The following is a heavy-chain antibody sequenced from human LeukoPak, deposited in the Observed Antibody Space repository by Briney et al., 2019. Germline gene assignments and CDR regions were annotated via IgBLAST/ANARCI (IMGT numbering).Heavy chain of an antibody. D-gene: IGHD3-9*01. CDR3: ARDLNYDILTGDNWFDP. J-gene: IGHJ5*02. CDR2: IYYSGST. V-gene: IGHV4-61*01. CDR1: GGSVSSGSYY. Sequence: SSETLSLTCTVSGGSVSSGSYYWSWIRQPPGKGLEWIGYIYYSGSTNYNPSLKSRVTISVDTSKNQFSLKLSSVTAADTAVYYCARDLNYDILTGDNWFDPWGQGTLVTVSS.